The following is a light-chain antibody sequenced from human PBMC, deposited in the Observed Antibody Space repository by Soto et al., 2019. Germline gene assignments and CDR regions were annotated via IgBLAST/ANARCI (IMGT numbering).Light chain of an antibody. CDR3: QQRSNWPIT. Sequence: EILLAQSPAPPSFSPGERATPSCRASQSVSSYLAWYQQKPGQAPRLLIYDASNRATGIPARFSGSGSGTDFTLTISSLEPEDFAVYYCQQRSNWPITFGQGTRLEIK. CDR2: DAS. J-gene: IGKJ5*01. V-gene: IGKV3-11*01. CDR1: QSVSSY.